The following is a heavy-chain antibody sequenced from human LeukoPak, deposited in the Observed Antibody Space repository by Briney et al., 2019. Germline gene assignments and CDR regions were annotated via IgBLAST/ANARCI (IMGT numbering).Heavy chain of an antibody. CDR1: GFIFSNYD. D-gene: IGHD4-11*01. Sequence: PGGSLRLSCAASGFIFSNYDMHWVRQAPGKGLEWEAVMSYDGSNKYYADSLKGRFTISRDNSKNTVFLQMNSLRGEDTAVYYCARHPYSNFVLDYWGQGTLVTVSS. V-gene: IGHV3-30*03. CDR3: ARHPYSNFVLDY. J-gene: IGHJ4*02. CDR2: MSYDGSNK.